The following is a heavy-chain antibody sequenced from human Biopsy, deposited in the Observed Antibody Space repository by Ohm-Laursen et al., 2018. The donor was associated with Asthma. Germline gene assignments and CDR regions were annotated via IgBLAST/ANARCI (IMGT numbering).Heavy chain of an antibody. V-gene: IGHV2-5*02. CDR2: IYWDDDK. J-gene: IGHJ4*02. D-gene: IGHD1-26*01. CDR1: GFSLSTLGVG. Sequence: TQTLTLTCTVSGFSLSTLGVGVGWFRQPPGKALEWLAHIYWDDDKRYSPSLQSRLTITRDTPKDQVVLTMTNMGPVDTGTYYCVHTLVGLKAFDFWGQGTLVTVSS. CDR3: VHTLVGLKAFDF.